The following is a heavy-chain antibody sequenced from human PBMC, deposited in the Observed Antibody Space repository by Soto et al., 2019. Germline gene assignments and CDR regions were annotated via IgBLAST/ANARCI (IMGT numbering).Heavy chain of an antibody. V-gene: IGHV5-10-1*01. CDR1: GYSFTSYW. CDR3: ARQPMPLRAPIGFHX. CDR2: IYPSDSYT. D-gene: IGHD1-26*01. J-gene: IGHJ4*02. Sequence: GESLKISCKGSGYSFTSYWISWVRQMPGKGLEWMVRIYPSDSYTNYSPSFQVHFTISADKSIITAYLHWSSLKASETAMYYCARQPMPLRAPIGFHXWGQATMLTVSX.